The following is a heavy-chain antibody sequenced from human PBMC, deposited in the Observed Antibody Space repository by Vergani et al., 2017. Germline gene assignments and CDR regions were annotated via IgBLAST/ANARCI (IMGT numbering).Heavy chain of an antibody. J-gene: IGHJ6*03. V-gene: IGHV3-33*01. Sequence: QVQLAESGGGVVQPGRSLRLSCAGSGFTLSSHAMHWVHQAPGKGLEWVAFIWYDGSKEYYADSVKGRFTISRDNSKNTLYLQMNHLRAADTAVYYCARSGYCAHGVCYMTYYYYMDVWGKGTAVTVSS. CDR3: ARSGYCAHGVCYMTYYYYMDV. CDR1: GFTLSSHA. CDR2: IWYDGSKE. D-gene: IGHD2-8*01.